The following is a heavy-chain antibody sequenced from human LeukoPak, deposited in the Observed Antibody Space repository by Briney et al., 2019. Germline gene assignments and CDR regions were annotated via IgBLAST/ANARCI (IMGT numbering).Heavy chain of an antibody. CDR1: GGTFSSYA. J-gene: IGHJ6*03. Sequence: ASVKVSCKASGGTFSSYAISWVRQAPGQGLEWMGGIIPIFGTANYAQKFQGRVTITTDESTSTAYMELSSLRSEDTAVYYCARVDYYGGNSYYYYYYMDVWGKGTTVTVSS. CDR2: IIPIFGTA. V-gene: IGHV1-69*05. CDR3: ARVDYYGGNSYYYYYYMDV. D-gene: IGHD4-23*01.